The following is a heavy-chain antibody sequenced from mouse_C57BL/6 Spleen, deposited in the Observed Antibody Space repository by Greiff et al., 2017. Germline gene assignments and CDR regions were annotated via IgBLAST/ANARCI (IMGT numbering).Heavy chain of an antibody. J-gene: IGHJ2*01. Sequence: EVKLMESGGGLVKPGGSLKLSCAASGFTFSDYGMHWVRQAPEKGLEWVAYISSGSSTIYYADTVKGRFTISRDNAKNTLFLQMTSRRSEDTAMYYCARSLLGQKGDYFDYWGQGTTLTVSS. D-gene: IGHD2-1*01. CDR2: ISSGSSTI. CDR1: GFTFSDYG. CDR3: ARSLLGQKGDYFDY. V-gene: IGHV5-17*01.